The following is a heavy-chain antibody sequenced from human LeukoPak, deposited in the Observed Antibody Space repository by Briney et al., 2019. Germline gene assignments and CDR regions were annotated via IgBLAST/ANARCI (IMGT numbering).Heavy chain of an antibody. Sequence: GGSLRLSCTASGLTFGNSGFHWVRQAPGKGLEWVAVISYDGSNKYYADSVKGRFTISRDNSKNTLYLQMNSLRAEDTAVYYCARDGYWWLSTGFNYFDYWGQGTLVTVSS. CDR3: ARDGYWWLSTGFNYFDY. J-gene: IGHJ4*02. V-gene: IGHV3-30*19. D-gene: IGHD2-15*01. CDR1: GLTFGNSG. CDR2: ISYDGSNK.